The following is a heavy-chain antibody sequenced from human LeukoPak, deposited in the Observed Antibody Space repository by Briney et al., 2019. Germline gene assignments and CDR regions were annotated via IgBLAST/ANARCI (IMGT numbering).Heavy chain of an antibody. Sequence: GGSLRLSCAASGFTFDDYTMHWVRQAPGKGLEWVSLISWDGGSTYYADSVKGRFTISRDNSKNSLYLQMNSLRTGDTALYYCAKDQSIAARPQFSFDIWGQGTMVTVSS. D-gene: IGHD6-6*01. J-gene: IGHJ3*02. CDR1: GFTFDDYT. CDR3: AKDQSIAARPQFSFDI. V-gene: IGHV3-43*01. CDR2: ISWDGGST.